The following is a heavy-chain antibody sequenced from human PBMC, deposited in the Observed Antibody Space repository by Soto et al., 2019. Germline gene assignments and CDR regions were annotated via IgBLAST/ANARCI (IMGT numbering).Heavy chain of an antibody. CDR1: GFTFSAYD. V-gene: IGHV3-13*01. J-gene: IGHJ5*02. Sequence: EVQLVESGGGLVQPGGSLRLSCAASGFTFSAYDMHWVRQPAGKGLEWVSTIGTQHDTYYPDSVKGRFTVSRENAKNSLYLHMNRLRTGGTGVYYCARQASYWHGGGGWFDPWGQGTLVTVSS. CDR3: ARQASYWHGGGGWFDP. CDR2: IGTQHDT. D-gene: IGHD2-8*02.